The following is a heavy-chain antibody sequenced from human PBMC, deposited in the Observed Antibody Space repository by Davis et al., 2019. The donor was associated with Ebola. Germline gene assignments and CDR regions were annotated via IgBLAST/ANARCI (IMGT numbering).Heavy chain of an antibody. CDR3: ARATGMDV. D-gene: IGHD5-12*01. J-gene: IGHJ6*04. Sequence: GESLKISCAASGFTFSSYAMSWVRQAPGKGLEWVSAISGSGGSTYYADSVKGRFTISRDNSKNTLYLQMNSLRAEDTAVYYCARATGMDVWGKGTTVTVSS. V-gene: IGHV3-23*01. CDR1: GFTFSSYA. CDR2: ISGSGGST.